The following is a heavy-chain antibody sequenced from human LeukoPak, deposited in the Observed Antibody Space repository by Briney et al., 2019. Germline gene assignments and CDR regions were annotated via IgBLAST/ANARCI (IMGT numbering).Heavy chain of an antibody. CDR3: ARESTSWYFDL. Sequence: GRSLRLSCAASGFTFSNYGTHWVRQAPGKGLEWVAVISYDGSMKYYADSVKGRFTISRDNSKNTLYLQMNSLRAEDTAVYYCARESTSWYFDLWGRGTLVTVSS. CDR1: GFTFSNYG. CDR2: ISYDGSMK. J-gene: IGHJ2*01. V-gene: IGHV3-30*03. D-gene: IGHD2-2*01.